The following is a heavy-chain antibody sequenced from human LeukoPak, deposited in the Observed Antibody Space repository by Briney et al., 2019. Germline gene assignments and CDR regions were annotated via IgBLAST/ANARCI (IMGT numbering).Heavy chain of an antibody. J-gene: IGHJ4*02. CDR3: AAWGLHNY. D-gene: IGHD7-27*01. V-gene: IGHV3-7*01. CDR1: GLTFSGYW. CDR2: INLDGSAK. Sequence: GGSLRLSCAASGLTFSGYWRNWAGQAPGKGLEWVAYINLDGSAKSYVDSVKGRCTISRDNAKNSLYLQMNSLRAEDTAVYYCAAWGLHNYWGQGTLVTVSS.